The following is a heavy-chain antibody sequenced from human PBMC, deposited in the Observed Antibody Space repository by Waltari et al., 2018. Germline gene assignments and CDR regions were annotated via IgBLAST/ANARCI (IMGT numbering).Heavy chain of an antibody. V-gene: IGHV1-69*01. CDR3: ARGSYYYPNAFDY. CDR1: GGPFSSHA. Sequence: QVQLVQSGAEVKKPGSSVKVSCKASGGPFSSHAISWLRQAPGQGLEWMGGIIPIFGTANYAQKFQGRVTITADESTSTAYMELSSLRSEDTAVYYCARGSYYYPNAFDYWGQGTLVTVSS. CDR2: IIPIFGTA. D-gene: IGHD1-26*01. J-gene: IGHJ4*02.